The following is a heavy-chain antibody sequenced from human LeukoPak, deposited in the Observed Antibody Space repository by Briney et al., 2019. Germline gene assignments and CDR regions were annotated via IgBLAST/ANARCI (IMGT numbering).Heavy chain of an antibody. CDR2: IYTSGST. Sequence: KPSETLSLTCTVSGGSISSYYWSWIRQPAGKGLEWIGRIYTSGSTNYNPSLKSRVTISVDTSKNQFSLKLSSVTAADTAVYYCARDLQGPGYSSSWPSPYYYYYYMDVWGKGTTVTVSS. CDR1: GGSISSYY. V-gene: IGHV4-4*07. D-gene: IGHD6-13*01. CDR3: ARDLQGPGYSSSWPSPYYYYYYMDV. J-gene: IGHJ6*03.